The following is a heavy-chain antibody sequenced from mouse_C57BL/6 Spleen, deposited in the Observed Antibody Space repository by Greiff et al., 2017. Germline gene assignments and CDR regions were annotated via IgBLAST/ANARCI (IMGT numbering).Heavy chain of an antibody. J-gene: IGHJ3*01. CDR1: GYTFTSYW. CDR3: AREGQLRPTWYAY. D-gene: IGHD3-2*02. V-gene: IGHV1-55*01. CDR2: IYPGSGST. Sequence: QVQLQQPGAELVKPGASVKMSCKASGYTFTSYWITWVKQRPGQGLEWIGDIYPGSGSTNYNEKFKCKATLPADTSSSTAYMQLSSLTSEDSAVYYWAREGQLRPTWYAYWGQGTLVTVSA.